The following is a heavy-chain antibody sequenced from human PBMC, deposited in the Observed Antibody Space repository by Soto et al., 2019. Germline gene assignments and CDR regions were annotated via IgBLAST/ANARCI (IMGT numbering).Heavy chain of an antibody. J-gene: IGHJ4*02. CDR3: ARRDSGSPFDY. Sequence: GXSXKISFKASGGTXISYAIRLVRQAPGQGLEWMGGIIPIFGKANYAQKFQVRVTITADEYTSTAYMELRRLRSEDTAVYYCARRDSGSPFDYWGQGNLVTVSA. V-gene: IGHV1-69*13. CDR1: GGTXISYA. CDR2: IIPIFGKA. D-gene: IGHD1-26*01.